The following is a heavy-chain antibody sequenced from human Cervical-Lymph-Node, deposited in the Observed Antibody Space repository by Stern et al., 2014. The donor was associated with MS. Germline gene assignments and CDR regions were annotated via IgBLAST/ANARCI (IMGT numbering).Heavy chain of an antibody. CDR3: AREVAGHRLGMMDV. D-gene: IGHD6-19*01. J-gene: IGHJ6*02. CDR1: GYTFTNYC. CDR2: INPSGGST. Sequence: VQLVESEAEVKKPGASVKVSCKASGYTFTNYCMHWVRQAPGQGLEWMGMINPSGGSTSYAQKFQGRVTMTRDASTSTVYMELSSLRSEDTAVYYCAREVAGHRLGMMDVWGQGTTVTVSS. V-gene: IGHV1-46*01.